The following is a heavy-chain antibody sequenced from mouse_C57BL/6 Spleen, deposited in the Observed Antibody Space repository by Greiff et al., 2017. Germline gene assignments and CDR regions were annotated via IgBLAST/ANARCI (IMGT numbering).Heavy chain of an antibody. CDR2: INPSNSET. V-gene: IGHV1-52*01. D-gene: IGHD2-3*01. J-gene: IGHJ2*01. Sequence: QVQLQQSGPELVRPGSSVKLSCKASGYTFTSYWMHWVKQRPRQGLEWIGNINPSNSETHYNQKFKDKATLTVDKSSSTAYMELSSLTSEDSAVYYCARSGWSLHYSLDYWGQGTTLTVSS. CDR3: ARSGWSLHYSLDY. CDR1: GYTFTSYW.